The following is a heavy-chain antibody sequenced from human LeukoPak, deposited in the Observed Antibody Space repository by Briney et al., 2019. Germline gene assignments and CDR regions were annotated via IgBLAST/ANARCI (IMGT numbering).Heavy chain of an antibody. D-gene: IGHD6-13*01. J-gene: IGHJ4*02. CDR1: GYTFTGYY. Sequence: ASAKVFCKASGYTFTGYYIRWVPPAPGQGLGLMGWLKPNSGGTNYAQKFQGRVTMTRDTSISTAYMELSRLRSDDTAVYYCARWEIIAAASQFDYWGQGTLVTVSS. CDR2: LKPNSGGT. V-gene: IGHV1-2*02. CDR3: ARWEIIAAASQFDY.